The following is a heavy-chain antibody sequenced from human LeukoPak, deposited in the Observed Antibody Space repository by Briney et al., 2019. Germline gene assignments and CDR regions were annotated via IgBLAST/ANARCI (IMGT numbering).Heavy chain of an antibody. D-gene: IGHD1-26*01. CDR3: ARRLFVRGVRARWFDP. CDR2: IYYSGST. J-gene: IGHJ5*02. V-gene: IGHV4-39*07. Sequence: PSETLSLTCTVSGGSPSISSYYCGWIRHPPGKGLGWIGSIYYSGSTYYYPSLKRRATITVDTSKNQFSLKLSTVTAADTAVYYCARRLFVRGVRARWFDPWGQGTLVTVSS. CDR1: GGSPSISSYY.